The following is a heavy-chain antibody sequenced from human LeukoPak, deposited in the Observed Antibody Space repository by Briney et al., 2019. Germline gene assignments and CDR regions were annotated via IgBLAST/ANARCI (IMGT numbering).Heavy chain of an antibody. CDR1: GFNFNSYW. D-gene: IGHD6-19*01. Sequence: GGSLRLSCAASGFNFNSYWMHWVRQAPGKGLEWVSYISSSSSTIYYADSVKGRFTISRDNAKNSLYLQMNSLRAEDTAVYYCARGQWLPYEDYFDYWGQGTLVTVSS. CDR3: ARGQWLPYEDYFDY. J-gene: IGHJ4*02. CDR2: ISSSSSTI. V-gene: IGHV3-48*01.